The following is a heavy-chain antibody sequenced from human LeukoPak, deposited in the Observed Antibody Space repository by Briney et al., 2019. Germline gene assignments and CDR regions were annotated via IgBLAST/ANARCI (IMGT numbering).Heavy chain of an antibody. J-gene: IGHJ4*02. CDR2: INHSGST. D-gene: IGHD3-22*01. CDR3: AREGYYNKAPDY. CDR1: GYSISSSYY. Sequence: SETLSLTCTVSGYSISSSYYWGWIRQPPGKGLEWIGNINHSGSTYFNPSLKSRVTISGDTSKNQFSLKLSSVTAADTAVYYCAREGYYNKAPDYWGQGTLVTVSS. V-gene: IGHV4-38-2*02.